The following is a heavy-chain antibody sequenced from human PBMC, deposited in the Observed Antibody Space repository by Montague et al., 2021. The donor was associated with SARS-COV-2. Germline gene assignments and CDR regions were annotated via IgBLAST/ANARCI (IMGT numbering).Heavy chain of an antibody. CDR3: ASAPRYSFGFWAY. CDR1: GASSSNYY. CDR2: INHSGYT. V-gene: IGHV4-34*01. Sequence: SETLSLTCAVYGASSSNYYWSWIRQSPGKGLEWVGEINHSGYTDYNPSLESRLTLSLDSSKKQFSLKMTSVTAADTAIYYCASAPRYSFGFWAYWGQGTLVSVSS. J-gene: IGHJ4*02. D-gene: IGHD5-12*01.